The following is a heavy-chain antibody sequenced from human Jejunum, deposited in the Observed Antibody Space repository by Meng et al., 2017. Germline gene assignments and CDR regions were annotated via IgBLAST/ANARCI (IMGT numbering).Heavy chain of an antibody. CDR3: GRRYYGSGSIDY. J-gene: IGHJ4*02. Sequence: GESLKISCKSSGYSFNTYWIDWVRQMPGKGLEWMGVIYPGDSDTRYSPSFQGQVTISADKSNSTAYLQWSSLKASDTAMYYCGRRYYGSGSIDYWGQGTLVTVSS. V-gene: IGHV5-51*01. CDR1: GYSFNTYW. D-gene: IGHD3-10*01. CDR2: IYPGDSDT.